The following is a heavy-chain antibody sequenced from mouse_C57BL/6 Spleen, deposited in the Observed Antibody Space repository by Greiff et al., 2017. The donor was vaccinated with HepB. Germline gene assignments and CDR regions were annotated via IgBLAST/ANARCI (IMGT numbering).Heavy chain of an antibody. CDR2: IDPSDSYT. V-gene: IGHV1-50*01. Sequence: QVQLQQPGAELVKPGASVKLSCKASGYTFTSYWMQWVKQRPGQGLEWIGEIDPSDSYTNYNQKFKGKATLTVDTSSSTAYMQLSSLTSEDSAVYYCAKSDDGVGYWGQGTPLPVSS. D-gene: IGHD2-3*01. CDR3: AKSDDGVGY. J-gene: IGHJ2*01. CDR1: GYTFTSYW.